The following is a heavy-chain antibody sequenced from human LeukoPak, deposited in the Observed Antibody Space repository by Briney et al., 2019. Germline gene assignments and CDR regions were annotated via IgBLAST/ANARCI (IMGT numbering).Heavy chain of an antibody. Sequence: ASVKVSCKASGYTFTSYGISWVRQAPGQGLEWMGWISAYNGNTNYAQELQGRVTMTTDTSTSTAYMELRSLRSDDTAVYYCARYCSSTSCYYYYYYGMDVWGQGTTVTVSS. CDR3: ARYCSSTSCYYYYYYGMDV. V-gene: IGHV1-18*01. CDR1: GYTFTSYG. J-gene: IGHJ6*02. CDR2: ISAYNGNT. D-gene: IGHD2-2*01.